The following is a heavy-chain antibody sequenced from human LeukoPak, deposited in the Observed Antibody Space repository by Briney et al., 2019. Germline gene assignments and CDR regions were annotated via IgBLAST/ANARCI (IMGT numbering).Heavy chain of an antibody. J-gene: IGHJ5*02. D-gene: IGHD3-3*01. V-gene: IGHV3-23*03. CDR1: GFTFSSYS. CDR2: IYSGGST. Sequence: GGSLRLSCAASGFTFSSYSMNWVRQAPGKGLEWVSVIYSGGSTYYADSVKGRFTISRDNSRNTLYLQMNSLRAEDTAVYYCAKVPPRITIFGVVIPYNWFDPWGQGTLVTVSS. CDR3: AKVPPRITIFGVVIPYNWFDP.